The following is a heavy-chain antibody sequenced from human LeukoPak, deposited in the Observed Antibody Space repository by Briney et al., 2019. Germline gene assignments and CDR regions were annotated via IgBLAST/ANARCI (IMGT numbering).Heavy chain of an antibody. Sequence: ASVKVSCKASGYTFTGYYMHWVRQAPGQGLEWMGGIIPIFGTANYAQKFQGRVTITADESTSTAYMELSSLRSEDTAVYYCAREGSYYYDSSGSGRGHRDFDYWGQGTLVTVSS. CDR2: IIPIFGTA. J-gene: IGHJ4*02. CDR1: GYTFTGYY. CDR3: AREGSYYYDSSGSGRGHRDFDY. V-gene: IGHV1-69*13. D-gene: IGHD3-22*01.